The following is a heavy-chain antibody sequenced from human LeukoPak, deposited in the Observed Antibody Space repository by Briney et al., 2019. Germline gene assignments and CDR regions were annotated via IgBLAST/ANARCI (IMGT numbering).Heavy chain of an antibody. CDR3: AKPPGYYGSGSYYPAGAFDI. D-gene: IGHD3-10*01. CDR1: GVTFSGYS. Sequence: GGSLRLSCAAPGVTFSGYSVNWVRQAPGKGLEWVSAISGSGGSTYYADSVKGRFTISRDNSKNTLYLQMNSLRAEDTAVYYCAKPPGYYGSGSYYPAGAFDIWGQGTMVTVSS. V-gene: IGHV3-23*01. CDR2: ISGSGGST. J-gene: IGHJ3*02.